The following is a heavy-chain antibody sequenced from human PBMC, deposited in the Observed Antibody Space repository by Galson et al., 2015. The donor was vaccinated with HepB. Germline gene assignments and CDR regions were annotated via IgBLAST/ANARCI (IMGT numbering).Heavy chain of an antibody. J-gene: IGHJ5*02. CDR1: GFTFSSYS. CDR3: ARSNYYDSSGRS. D-gene: IGHD3-22*01. CDR2: ISSSSSYI. V-gene: IGHV3-21*01. Sequence: SLRLSCAASGFTFSSYSMNWVRQAPGKGLEWVSSISSSSSYIYYADSVKGRFTISRDNAKNSLYLQMNSLRAEDAAVYYCARSNYYDSSGRSWGQGTLVTVSS.